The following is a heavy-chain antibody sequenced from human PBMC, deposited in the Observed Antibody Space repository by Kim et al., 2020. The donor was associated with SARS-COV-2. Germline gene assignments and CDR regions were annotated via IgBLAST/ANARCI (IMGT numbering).Heavy chain of an antibody. CDR2: INAGNGNT. CDR3: ARETLWFVNYGMDV. D-gene: IGHD3-10*01. J-gene: IGHJ6*02. V-gene: IGHV1-3*01. Sequence: ASVKVSCKASGYTFTSYAMHWVRQAPGQRLEWMGWINAGNGNTKYSQKFQGRVTITRDTSASTAYMELSSLRSEDTAVYYCARETLWFVNYGMDVWGQGTTVTVSS. CDR1: GYTFTSYA.